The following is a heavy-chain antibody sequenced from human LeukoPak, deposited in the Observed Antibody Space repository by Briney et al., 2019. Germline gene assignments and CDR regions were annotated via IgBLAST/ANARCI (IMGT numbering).Heavy chain of an antibody. J-gene: IGHJ4*02. V-gene: IGHV4-38-2*02. CDR3: ARDIERGTLDY. CDR1: GYFISSGYY. D-gene: IGHD1-1*01. Sequence: SETLSLTCAVSGYFISSGYYWDWIRQPPGKGLEWIGSIYHSGSTYYNPSLKSRVTISVDTSKNQFSLRLSSVIAADTAVYYCARDIERGTLDYWGQGTLVTVSS. CDR2: IYHSGST.